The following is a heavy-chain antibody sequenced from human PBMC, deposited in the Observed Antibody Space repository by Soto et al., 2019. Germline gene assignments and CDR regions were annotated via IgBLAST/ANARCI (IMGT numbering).Heavy chain of an antibody. Sequence: ASVKVSCKVSGYTLTELSMHWVRQAPGKGLEWMGGFDPEDGETIYAQKFQGRVTMTEDTSTDTAYMELSSLRSEDTAVYYCATDLYDSSGYDAFDIWGQGTMVTVS. CDR2: FDPEDGET. CDR3: ATDLYDSSGYDAFDI. V-gene: IGHV1-24*01. CDR1: GYTLTELS. D-gene: IGHD3-22*01. J-gene: IGHJ3*02.